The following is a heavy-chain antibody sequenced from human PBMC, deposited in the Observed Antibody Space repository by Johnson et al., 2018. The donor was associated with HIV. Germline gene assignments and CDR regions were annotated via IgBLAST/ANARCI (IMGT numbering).Heavy chain of an antibody. CDR1: GFTFSSYG. CDR2: ISYDGSIK. CDR3: AKAGEVVDDEWTFFDI. V-gene: IGHV3-30*18. D-gene: IGHD2-15*01. Sequence: VQLVESGGGLIQPGGSLRLSCAASGFTFSSYGMHWVRQAPGKGLEWVAVISYDGSIKYNIDSVKGRFTTSRDNSKSTLYLQMNSLTTEDTAVCYCAKAGEVVDDEWTFFDIWGQGTMVTVSS. J-gene: IGHJ3*02.